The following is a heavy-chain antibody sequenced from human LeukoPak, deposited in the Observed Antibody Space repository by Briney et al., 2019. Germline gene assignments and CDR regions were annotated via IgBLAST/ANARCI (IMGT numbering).Heavy chain of an antibody. V-gene: IGHV3-20*04. Sequence: ETLSLTCTVSGGSISSYYWSWIRQPPGKGLEWVSGINWNGGSTGYADSVKGRFTISRDNAKNSLYLQMNSLRAEDTALYYCARSPSLWSGYLRHYYYYYMDVWGKGTTVTVSS. J-gene: IGHJ6*03. CDR1: GGSISSYY. CDR2: INWNGGST. CDR3: ARSPSLWSGYLRHYYYYYMDV. D-gene: IGHD3-3*01.